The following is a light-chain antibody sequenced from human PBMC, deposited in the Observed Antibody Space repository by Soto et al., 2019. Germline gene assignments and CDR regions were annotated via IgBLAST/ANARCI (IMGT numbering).Light chain of an antibody. CDR2: GVS. J-gene: IGKJ1*01. Sequence: EIVMTQSPATLSVYQGERATLFCRASQSVSRNLAWHQQKPGQAPRLLIYGVSTRATGVPARFSVTASGTEFTLTISSLQSEDFSVYYGQQYYYWPPWTFFQVTKV. V-gene: IGKV3-15*01. CDR1: QSVSRN. CDR3: QQYYYWPPWT.